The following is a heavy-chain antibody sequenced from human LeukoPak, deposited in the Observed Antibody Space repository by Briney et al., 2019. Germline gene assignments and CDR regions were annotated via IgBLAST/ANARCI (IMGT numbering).Heavy chain of an antibody. J-gene: IGHJ3*02. D-gene: IGHD4-23*01. V-gene: IGHV4-59*08. Sequence: SETLSLTCTVSGDSISSYYWSWIRQPPGKGLEWIGYIYYTGSTNYNPSLKSRVTISVDTSKNQFSLKLSSVTTADTAVYYCARTYGAKPLMGDAFDIWGQGTMVTVAS. CDR2: IYYTGST. CDR1: GDSISSYY. CDR3: ARTYGAKPLMGDAFDI.